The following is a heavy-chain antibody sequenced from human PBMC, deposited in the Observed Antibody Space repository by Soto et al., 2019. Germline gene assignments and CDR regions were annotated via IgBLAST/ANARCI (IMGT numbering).Heavy chain of an antibody. CDR2: INHSGST. V-gene: IGHV4-30-4*01. CDR3: ARDEGGDIETFDY. D-gene: IGHD2-15*01. CDR1: GGSISSGDYY. Sequence: SETLSLTCTVSGGSISSGDYYWSWIRQPPGKGLEWIGYINHSGSTNYNPSLKSRVTISVDTSKNQFSLKLSSVTAADTAVYYCARDEGGDIETFDYWGQGTLVTVSS. J-gene: IGHJ4*02.